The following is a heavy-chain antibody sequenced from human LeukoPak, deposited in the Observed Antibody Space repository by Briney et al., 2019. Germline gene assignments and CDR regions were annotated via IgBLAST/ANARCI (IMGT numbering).Heavy chain of an antibody. Sequence: GGSLRLSCAASGFTFSSYGMHWVRQAPGKGLEWVAVISYDGSNKYYADSAKGRFTISRDNSKNTLYLQMNSLRAEDTAVYYCARGAQKNWFDPWGQGTLVTVSS. CDR3: ARGAQKNWFDP. J-gene: IGHJ5*02. CDR2: ISYDGSNK. V-gene: IGHV3-30*03. CDR1: GFTFSSYG.